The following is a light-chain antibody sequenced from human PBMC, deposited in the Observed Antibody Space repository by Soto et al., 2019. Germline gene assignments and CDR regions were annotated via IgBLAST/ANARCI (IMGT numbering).Light chain of an antibody. CDR3: SSYTSSTTRV. Sequence: QSALTQPASVSGSPGQSITISCTGTSRDVGSYNLVSWYQQYPGKAPKLMIYEVSNRPSGVSNRFSGSKSGNTASLTISGRQAEDEADYYCSSYTSSTTRVFGGGTKLTVL. CDR2: EVS. V-gene: IGLV2-14*02. CDR1: SRDVGSYNL. J-gene: IGLJ2*01.